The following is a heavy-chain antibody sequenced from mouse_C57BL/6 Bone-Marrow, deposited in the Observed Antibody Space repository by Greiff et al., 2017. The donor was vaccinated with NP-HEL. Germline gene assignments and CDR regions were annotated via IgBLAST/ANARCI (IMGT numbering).Heavy chain of an antibody. CDR2: ISSGGNYI. D-gene: IGHD2-1*01. CDR3: SRAAYGNPYYYAMDD. Sequence: EVQGVESGEGLVKPGGSLKLSCAASGFTFSSYAMSWVRQTPEKRLEWVAYISSGGNYIYYADTVKGRFTISRDTARNTLYRQMRSLKAVDTDMYYCSRAAYGNPYYYAMDDWGKGTSVTVAS. CDR1: GFTFSSYA. J-gene: IGHJ4*01. V-gene: IGHV5-9-1*02.